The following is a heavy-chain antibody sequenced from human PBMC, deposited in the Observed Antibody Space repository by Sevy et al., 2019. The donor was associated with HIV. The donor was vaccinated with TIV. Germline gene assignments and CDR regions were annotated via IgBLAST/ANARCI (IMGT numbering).Heavy chain of an antibody. D-gene: IGHD3-3*01. CDR2: IWYDGTNE. Sequence: GGSLRLSCAASGFTFSSYAIHWVRQAPGKGLEWVAVIWYDGTNEYYADSVKGRFTISRDNSKNTQYLQMNSQRAEDTAVYYCAREGLLEWLFSFDYWGQGTLVTVS. J-gene: IGHJ4*02. V-gene: IGHV3-33*01. CDR1: GFTFSSYA. CDR3: AREGLLEWLFSFDY.